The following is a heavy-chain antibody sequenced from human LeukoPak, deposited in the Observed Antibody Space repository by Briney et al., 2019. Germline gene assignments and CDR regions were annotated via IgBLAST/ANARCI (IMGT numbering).Heavy chain of an antibody. CDR2: ISYDGSKK. V-gene: IGHV3-30-3*01. CDR3: AKGILWFGELWYAFDI. CDR1: GFTFSSYS. J-gene: IGHJ3*02. D-gene: IGHD3-10*01. Sequence: GGSLRLSCAASGFTFSSYSMHWVRQAPGKGLEWVALISYDGSKKYYADSVKGRFTISRDNSKNTLYLQMNSLRAEDTAVYYCAKGILWFGELWYAFDIWGQGTMVTVSS.